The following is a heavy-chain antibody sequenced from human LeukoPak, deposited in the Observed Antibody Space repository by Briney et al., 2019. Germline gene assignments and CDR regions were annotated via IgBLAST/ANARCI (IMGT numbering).Heavy chain of an antibody. CDR1: GFTFSSYA. Sequence: PGGSLRLPCAASGFTFSSYAMSWVRQAPGKGLEWVSAISGSGGSTYYADSVKGRFTISRDNSKNTLYLQMNSLRAEDTAVYYCAKTGYGSGSYLYNWFDPWGQGTLVTVSS. J-gene: IGHJ5*02. CDR2: ISGSGGST. V-gene: IGHV3-23*01. CDR3: AKTGYGSGSYLYNWFDP. D-gene: IGHD3-10*01.